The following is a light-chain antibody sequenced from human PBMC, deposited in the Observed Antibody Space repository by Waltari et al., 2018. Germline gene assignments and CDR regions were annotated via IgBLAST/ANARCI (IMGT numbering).Light chain of an antibody. CDR3: CSYAGYYTIL. J-gene: IGLJ1*01. Sequence: QSALTQPASVSASPGQSITISCKGTSSDIGSYNLVSWYQQHPGKAPKVMIYDVTKRPSGVSNRFSGSKSGYTASLTVSGLQAEDEADYYCCSYAGYYTILFGTGTTVTVL. CDR2: DVT. V-gene: IGLV2-23*02. CDR1: SSDIGSYNL.